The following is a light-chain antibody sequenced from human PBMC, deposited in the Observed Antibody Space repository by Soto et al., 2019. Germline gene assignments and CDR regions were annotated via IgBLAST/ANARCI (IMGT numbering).Light chain of an antibody. V-gene: IGLV2-14*01. CDR2: GVS. Sequence: QSALTQPASVSGSPGQSVTISCTGTSSDVGGYQFVSWFQQHPGKAPKFLISGVSNRPSGVSNRFSGSKSVNTASLTISGLQAEDEADYYGVSFRSRGAWGFGTGTKLTVL. CDR3: VSFRSRGAWG. J-gene: IGLJ1*01. CDR1: SSDVGGYQF.